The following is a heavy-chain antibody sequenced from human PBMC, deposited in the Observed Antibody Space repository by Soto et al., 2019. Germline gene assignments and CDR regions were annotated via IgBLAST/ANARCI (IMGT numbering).Heavy chain of an antibody. D-gene: IGHD6-19*01. CDR2: IKQDGSEK. J-gene: IGHJ6*02. Sequence: PGGSLRLSCAASGFTFSSYWMRWVRQAPGKGLEWVANIKQDGSEKYYVDSVKGRFTISRDNAKNSLYLQMNSLRAEDTAVYYCARAGSPGYSSGWFGQDYYYYYYGMDVWGQGTTVTVSS. V-gene: IGHV3-7*01. CDR1: GFTFSSYW. CDR3: ARAGSPGYSSGWFGQDYYYYYYGMDV.